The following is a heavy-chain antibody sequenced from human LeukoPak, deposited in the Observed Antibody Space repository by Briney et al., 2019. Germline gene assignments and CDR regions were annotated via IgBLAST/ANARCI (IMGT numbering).Heavy chain of an antibody. CDR1: GYSFTTYG. CDR3: ARDMIAARPNWFDP. D-gene: IGHD6-6*01. V-gene: IGHV1-18*01. CDR2: ISAYNGNT. J-gene: IGHJ5*02. Sequence: GASVKVSCKASGYSFTTYGISWVRQAPGQGLEWMGWISAYNGNTNYAQKLQGRVTMTTDTSTSTAYMELRSLRYDDTAVYYCARDMIAARPNWFDPWGQGTLVTLSS.